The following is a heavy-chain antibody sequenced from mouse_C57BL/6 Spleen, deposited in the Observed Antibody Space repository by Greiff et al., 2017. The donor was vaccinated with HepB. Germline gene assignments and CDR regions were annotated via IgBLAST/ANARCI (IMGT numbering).Heavy chain of an antibody. CDR3: ARGGYDYDCPFAY. J-gene: IGHJ3*01. D-gene: IGHD2-4*01. V-gene: IGHV5-17*01. CDR2: ISSGSSTI. Sequence: VQLVESGGGLVKPGGSLKLSCAASGFTFSDYGMHWVRQAPEKGLEWVAYISSGSSTIYYADTVKGRFTISRDNAKNTLFLQMTSLRSEDTAMYYCARGGYDYDCPFAYWGQGTLVTVSA. CDR1: GFTFSDYG.